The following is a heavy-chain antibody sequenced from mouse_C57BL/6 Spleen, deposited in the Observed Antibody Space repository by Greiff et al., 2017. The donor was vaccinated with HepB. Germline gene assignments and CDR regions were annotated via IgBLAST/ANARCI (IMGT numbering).Heavy chain of an antibody. D-gene: IGHD2-4*01. CDR1: GYTFTSYW. CDR2: IYPGSGST. J-gene: IGHJ3*01. CDR3: ARRRYDYDAHFAY. Sequence: QVQLQQPGAELVKPGASVKMSCKASGYTFTSYWITWVKQRPGQGLEWIGDIYPGSGSTNYNEKFKSKATLTVDTSSSTADMQLSSLTSEDSAVYYCARRRYDYDAHFAYWGQGTLVTVSA. V-gene: IGHV1-55*01.